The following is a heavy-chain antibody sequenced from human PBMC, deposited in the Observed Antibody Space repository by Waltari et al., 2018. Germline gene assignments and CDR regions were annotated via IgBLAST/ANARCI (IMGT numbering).Heavy chain of an antibody. CDR2: IYHSGST. Sequence: QVQLQESGPGRVKPSETLSLTSAVSGYSISSGHYWGWIRQPPGKGLEWIGSIYHSGSTSYNPSLKCRVTISVDTSKNQFSLKLSSVTAADTAVYYCARHYSQYYDFWSGYLDYWGQGTLVTVSS. V-gene: IGHV4-38-2*01. CDR3: ARHYSQYYDFWSGYLDY. D-gene: IGHD3-3*01. J-gene: IGHJ4*02. CDR1: GYSISSGHY.